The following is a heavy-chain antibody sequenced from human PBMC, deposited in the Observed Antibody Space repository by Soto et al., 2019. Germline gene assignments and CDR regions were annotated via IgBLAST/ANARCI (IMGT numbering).Heavy chain of an antibody. Sequence: EVQLVESGGGLVQPGGSLRLSCAASGFTFSGYWMSWGRQAPGKGLEWVANIKQDGSEQFYVDSVKGRFTISRDNAKNSLYLQMNSLRAEDTAVYYCAREAVWGQGTTVTVSS. CDR3: AREAV. V-gene: IGHV3-7*05. J-gene: IGHJ6*02. CDR2: IKQDGSEQ. CDR1: GFTFSGYW.